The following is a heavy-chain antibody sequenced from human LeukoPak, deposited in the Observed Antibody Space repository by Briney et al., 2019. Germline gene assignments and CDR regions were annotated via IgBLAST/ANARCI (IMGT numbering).Heavy chain of an antibody. J-gene: IGHJ3*02. V-gene: IGHV1-2*02. CDR3: AREGIVGTGGAFDI. CDR1: GYTFTDYY. CDR2: INPNSGGT. Sequence: ASVTVSCKASGYTFTDYYMHWLRQAPGQGLEWMGWINPNSGGTNYAQKFQGRVTMTRDTSISTAYMELSRLRSDDTAVYYCAREGIVGTGGAFDIWGQGTMVTVSS. D-gene: IGHD1-26*01.